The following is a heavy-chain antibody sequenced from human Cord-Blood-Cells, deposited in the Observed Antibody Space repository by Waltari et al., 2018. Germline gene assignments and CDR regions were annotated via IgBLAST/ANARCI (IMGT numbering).Heavy chain of an antibody. CDR2: IYWDDDK. V-gene: IGHV2-5*02. D-gene: IGHD3-16*02. Sequence: QITLKESGPTLVKPTQTLTLTCTFSGFSLSTSGVGVGWIRQPPGKALEWLALIYWDDDKRYSPSLKSRLTITKDTSKNQVVLTMTNMDPVDRATYYCAHILNYDYIWGSYRYYFDYWGQGTLVTVSS. CDR1: GFSLSTSGVG. J-gene: IGHJ4*02. CDR3: AHILNYDYIWGSYRYYFDY.